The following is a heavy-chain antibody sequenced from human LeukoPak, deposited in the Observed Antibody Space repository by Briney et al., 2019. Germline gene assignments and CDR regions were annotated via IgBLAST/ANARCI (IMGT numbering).Heavy chain of an antibody. CDR2: ISYDGSNK. CDR1: GFTFSSYA. Sequence: GGSLRLSCAASGFTFSSYAMHWVRQPPGKGLEWVAVISYDGSNKYYADSVKGRFTISRDNSKNTLYLQMNSLRAEDTAVYYCARLQTVRGFDPWGQGTLVTVSS. J-gene: IGHJ5*02. CDR3: ARLQTVRGFDP. V-gene: IGHV3-30-3*01.